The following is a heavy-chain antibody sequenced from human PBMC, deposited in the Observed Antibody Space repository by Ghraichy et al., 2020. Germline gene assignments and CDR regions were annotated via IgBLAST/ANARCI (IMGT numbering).Heavy chain of an antibody. J-gene: IGHJ4*02. CDR1: GGSISSSSYY. V-gene: IGHV4-39*01. D-gene: IGHD2-21*02. Sequence: SETLSLTCTVSGGSISSSSYYWGWIRQPPGKGLEWIGSIYYSGSTYYNPSLKSRVTISVDTSKNQFSLKLSSVTAADTAVYYCARHWTPAVVVTDNYYFDYWGQGTLVTVSS. CDR3: ARHWTPAVVVTDNYYFDY. CDR2: IYYSGST.